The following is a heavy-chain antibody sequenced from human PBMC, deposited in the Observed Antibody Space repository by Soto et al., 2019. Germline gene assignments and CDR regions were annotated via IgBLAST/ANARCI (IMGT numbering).Heavy chain of an antibody. J-gene: IGHJ4*02. CDR2: ISAYNGNT. V-gene: IGHV1-18*04. Sequence: ASVKVSCKASGYTFTSYGISGVRQAPGQGLERMGWISAYNGNTNYAQKLQGRVTMTTDTSTSTAYMELRSLRSDDTAVYYCARAYYYGSGSYSKDFDYWGQGTLGTVSS. CDR3: ARAYYYGSGSYSKDFDY. D-gene: IGHD3-10*01. CDR1: GYTFTSYG.